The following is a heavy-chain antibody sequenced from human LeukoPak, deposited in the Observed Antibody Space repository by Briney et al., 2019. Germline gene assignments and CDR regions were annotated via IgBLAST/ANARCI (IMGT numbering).Heavy chain of an antibody. CDR3: ARQNIVVVPAATTDFDY. D-gene: IGHD2-2*01. Sequence: SETLSLTCAVYGGSFSGYYWSWIRQPPGKGLEWIGEINHSGSTNYNPSLKSRVTISVDTSKNQFSLKLSSVTATDTAVYYCARQNIVVVPAATTDFDYWGQGTLVTVSS. J-gene: IGHJ4*02. CDR2: INHSGST. CDR1: GGSFSGYY. V-gene: IGHV4-34*01.